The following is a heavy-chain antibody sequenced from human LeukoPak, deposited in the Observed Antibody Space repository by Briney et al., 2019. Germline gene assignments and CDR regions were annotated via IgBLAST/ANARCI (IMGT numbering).Heavy chain of an antibody. D-gene: IGHD5-18*01. V-gene: IGHV3-30*02. CDR3: AKDERRGYSYAHGPLPIDS. CDR1: GFTFSSYG. Sequence: GGSLRLSCAASGFTFSSYGMYWVRQAPGKGLEWVAFIRYDGSNKYYADSVKGRFTISRDNSKKTLYLQMNSLRPEDAAVYYCAKDERRGYSYAHGPLPIDSWGQGTLVTVSS. J-gene: IGHJ4*02. CDR2: IRYDGSNK.